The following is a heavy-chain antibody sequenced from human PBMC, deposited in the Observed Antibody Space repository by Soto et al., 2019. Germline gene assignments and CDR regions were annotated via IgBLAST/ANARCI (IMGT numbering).Heavy chain of an antibody. J-gene: IGHJ6*02. CDR3: ARWRELGSDYYYGMDV. Sequence: AASVKVSCKASGYTFTSYGISWVRQAPGQGLEWMGWISAYNGNTNYAQKLQGRVTMTTDTSTSTAYMELRSLRSDDTAVYYCARWRELGSDYYYGMDVWGQGTTVTVSS. V-gene: IGHV1-18*04. CDR1: GYTFTSYG. CDR2: ISAYNGNT. D-gene: IGHD1-26*01.